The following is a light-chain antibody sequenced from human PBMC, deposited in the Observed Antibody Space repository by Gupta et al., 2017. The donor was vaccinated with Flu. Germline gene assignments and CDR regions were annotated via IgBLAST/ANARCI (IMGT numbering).Light chain of an antibody. CDR3: QQAYITPLI. J-gene: IGKJ4*01. CDR1: QIIDNY. Sequence: IQTTHSPSSLSASVGDRVTITCRTSQIIDNYLNWYQQKPGKAPNLLIYTVSNLQSGVPSRFSGRGSGTDFTLTITSLQPEDSATYYCQQAYITPLIFGGGTKVEIK. V-gene: IGKV1-39*01. CDR2: TVS.